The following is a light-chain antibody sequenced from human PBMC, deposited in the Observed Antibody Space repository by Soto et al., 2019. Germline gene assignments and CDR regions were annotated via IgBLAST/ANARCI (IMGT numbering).Light chain of an antibody. CDR2: GAS. CDR1: QSVSSY. J-gene: IGKJ1*01. CDR3: QQYGSLSWT. Sequence: EIVLTQSPGTLSLSQGERASLSFMASQSVSSYLAWFQQKPGQAPRIIIFGASGRATGIPDRFSGSGSGTDFTLTISRLEPEDFAVYYCQQYGSLSWTFGQGTKVDIK. V-gene: IGKV3-20*01.